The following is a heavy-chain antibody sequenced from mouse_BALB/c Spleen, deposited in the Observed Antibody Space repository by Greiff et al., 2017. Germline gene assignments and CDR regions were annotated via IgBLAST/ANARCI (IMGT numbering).Heavy chain of an antibody. CDR3: ARRIPYFDY. V-gene: IGHV1-69*02. CDR1: GYTFTSYW. J-gene: IGHJ2*01. D-gene: IGHD5-2*01. Sequence: QQSCKASGYTFTSYWMHWVKQRPGQGLEWIGEIDPSDSYTNYNQKFKGKATLTVDKSSSTAYMQLSSLTSEDSAVYYCARRIPYFDYWGQGTTLTVSS. CDR2: IDPSDSYT.